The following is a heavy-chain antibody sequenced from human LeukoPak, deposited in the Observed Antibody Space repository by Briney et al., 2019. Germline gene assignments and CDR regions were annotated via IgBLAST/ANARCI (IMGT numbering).Heavy chain of an antibody. Sequence: SETLSLTCTVSRGSISNYYWGWIRQPPGKGLEWIGFFSYSGSTNYNPSLKSRVTISVDTSKNQFSLKLTSVTAADTAVYYCTRDVGAAGYWGQGTLVTVSS. D-gene: IGHD6-13*01. CDR2: FSYSGST. J-gene: IGHJ4*02. V-gene: IGHV4-59*01. CDR3: TRDVGAAGY. CDR1: RGSISNYY.